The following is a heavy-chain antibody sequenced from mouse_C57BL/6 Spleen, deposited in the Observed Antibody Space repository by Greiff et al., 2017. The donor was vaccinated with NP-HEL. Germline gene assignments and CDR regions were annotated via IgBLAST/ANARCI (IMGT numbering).Heavy chain of an antibody. D-gene: IGHD1-1*01. CDR2: IDPSDSYT. V-gene: IGHV1-69*01. CDR3: ARNGVITTVLDY. CDR1: GYTFTSYW. J-gene: IGHJ2*01. Sequence: QVQLQQSGAELVMPGASVKLSCKASGYTFTSYWMHWVKQRPGQGLEWIGEIDPSDSYTNYNQKFKGKSTLTVDKSSSTAYMQLSSLTSEDSAVYYCARNGVITTVLDYWGQGTTLTVSS.